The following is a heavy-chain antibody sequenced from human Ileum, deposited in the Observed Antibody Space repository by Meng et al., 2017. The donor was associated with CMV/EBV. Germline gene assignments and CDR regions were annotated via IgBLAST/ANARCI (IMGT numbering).Heavy chain of an antibody. Sequence: SVNLSCKASGYTFTGYWVHWVRQAPGQGLEWMGRIKPSTGDTSYAQKFQGRVTVTRDTSISTVYMELNSLTSDDTAVYYCTREGFDYWGQGALVTV. V-gene: IGHV1-2*06. CDR3: TREGFDY. CDR1: GYTFTGYW. J-gene: IGHJ4*02. CDR2: IKPSTGDT.